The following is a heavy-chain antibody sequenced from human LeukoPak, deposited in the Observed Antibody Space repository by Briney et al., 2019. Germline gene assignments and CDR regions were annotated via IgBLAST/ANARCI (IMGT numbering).Heavy chain of an antibody. D-gene: IGHD3-10*01. Sequence: VKVSFKAFGYSFYSYAISWVRQAPGQGLEWMGWINTNTGKPTYAQGFRGRLVFSLDTSVSTAYLQISGLKAEDTAVYFCARDFGGFDPWGQGTQVTVSS. CDR3: ARDFGGFDP. J-gene: IGHJ5*02. V-gene: IGHV7-4-1*02. CDR1: GYSFYSYA. CDR2: INTNTGKP.